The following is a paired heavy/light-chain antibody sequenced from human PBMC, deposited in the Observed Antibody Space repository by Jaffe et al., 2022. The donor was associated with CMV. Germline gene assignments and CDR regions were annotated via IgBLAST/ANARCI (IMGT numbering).Light chain of an antibody. Sequence: DIQMTQSPSSVSASIGDRVTITCRASQGISSWLAWYQQKPGKAPNLLIHAASSLQTGVPSRFSGSGSGTDFTLTISSLQPEDFGTYYCQQTTGFPITFGQGTRLEIK. J-gene: IGKJ5*01. CDR1: QGISSW. V-gene: IGKV1-12*01. CDR2: AAS. CDR3: QQTTGFPIT.
Heavy chain of an antibody. V-gene: IGHV3-23*01. D-gene: IGHD3-10*01. Sequence: EVQLLESGGGLVQPGGSLRLSCAASGFTFTTYAMSWVRQAQGKGLEWVSAIGSDSGGIVYADSVKGRFTISRDNSQNTMYLQMNSLRAEDTAVYYCAKYFGSANSGGRLFDFWGQGTLVTVSS. CDR1: GFTFTTYA. CDR3: AKYFGSANSGGRLFDF. J-gene: IGHJ4*02. CDR2: IGSDSGGI.